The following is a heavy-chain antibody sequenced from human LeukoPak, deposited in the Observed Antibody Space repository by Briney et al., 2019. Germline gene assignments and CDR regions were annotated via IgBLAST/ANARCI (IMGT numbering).Heavy chain of an antibody. Sequence: GSLRPSFAASGFTFSAYGMHRVRQAPGKGLEWVAVISYEGRTIYYSDSVEGRFTISRDNAKNTLDLQMNSLRAEDTAVYYCARDVASGSYYGYWGQGTLVTVSS. D-gene: IGHD1-26*01. V-gene: IGHV3-30*03. CDR3: ARDVASGSYYGY. CDR2: ISYEGRTI. J-gene: IGHJ4*02. CDR1: GFTFSAYG.